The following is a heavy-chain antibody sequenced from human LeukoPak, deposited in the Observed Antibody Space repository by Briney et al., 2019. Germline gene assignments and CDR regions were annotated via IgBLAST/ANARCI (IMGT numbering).Heavy chain of an antibody. CDR2: IYPGDSDT. Sequence: GESLKISCKGSGYSFTSYWIGWVRQMPGKGLEWMGIIYPGDSDTRYSPSFQGQVTISAGKSISTAYLQWSSLKASDTAMYYCARRHIVGATTYYFDYWGQGTLVTVSS. CDR3: ARRHIVGATTYYFDY. D-gene: IGHD1-26*01. CDR1: GYSFTSYW. V-gene: IGHV5-51*01. J-gene: IGHJ4*02.